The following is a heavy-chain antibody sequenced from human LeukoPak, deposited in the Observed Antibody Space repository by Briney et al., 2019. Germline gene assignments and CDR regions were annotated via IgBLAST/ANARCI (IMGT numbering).Heavy chain of an antibody. J-gene: IGHJ5*02. CDR2: IYTSGST. CDR1: GGSISSYS. CDR3: ARERYSGWGFDP. V-gene: IGHV4-4*07. Sequence: SETLSLTCTVSGGSISSYSWSWIRQPAGKGLEWIGRIYTSGSTHYNPSLKSRVTMSVVTSKNQFSLKLSSVTAADTAVYYCARERYSGWGFDPWGQGTLVTVSS. D-gene: IGHD1-26*01.